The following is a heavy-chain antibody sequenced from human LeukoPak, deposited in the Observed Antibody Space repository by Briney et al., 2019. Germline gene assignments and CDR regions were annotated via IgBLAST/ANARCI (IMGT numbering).Heavy chain of an antibody. Sequence: PSETLSLTCSVSGGSISSSSYYWAWIRQPPKKGLEWIGDIYYTGSTYYNSSLKSRVTISVDTSKNQFSLKLTSMTAADTAMYYCARRGSSGWYQALDLWGQGTLVTVSS. D-gene: IGHD6-19*01. CDR1: GGSISSSSYY. CDR3: ARRGSSGWYQALDL. V-gene: IGHV4-39*01. J-gene: IGHJ5*02. CDR2: IYYTGST.